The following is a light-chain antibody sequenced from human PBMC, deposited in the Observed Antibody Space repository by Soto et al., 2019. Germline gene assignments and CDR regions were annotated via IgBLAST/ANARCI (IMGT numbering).Light chain of an antibody. CDR2: DAS. CDR1: QSISSW. Sequence: DIQITQAPSTLSASVGDRLTITCRASQSISSWLAWYQQKPGKAPKLLIYDASSLESGVPSRFSGSGSGTEFTLTISSLQPDDFATYYCQQYNSYSLTFGQGTKVDIK. V-gene: IGKV1-5*01. J-gene: IGKJ1*01. CDR3: QQYNSYSLT.